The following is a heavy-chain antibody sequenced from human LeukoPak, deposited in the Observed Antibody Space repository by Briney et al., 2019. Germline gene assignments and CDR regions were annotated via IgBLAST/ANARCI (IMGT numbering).Heavy chain of an antibody. CDR1: GFTFSGYA. D-gene: IGHD5-12*01. V-gene: IGHV3-23*01. CDR3: SGYSGYDSIDY. Sequence: GGSLRLSCAASGFTFSGYAMSWVRQAPGKGLEWVSATSGSGGSTYYADSVKGRFTISRDNSKNTLYLQMNSLRAEDTAVYYCSGYSGYDSIDYWGQGTLVTVSS. CDR2: TSGSGGST. J-gene: IGHJ4*02.